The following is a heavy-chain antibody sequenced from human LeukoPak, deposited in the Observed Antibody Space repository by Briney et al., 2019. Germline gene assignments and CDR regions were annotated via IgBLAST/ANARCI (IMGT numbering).Heavy chain of an antibody. CDR1: GGTFSSYA. CDR3: ASESKMTGVAFDI. Sequence: ASVKVSCKASGGTFSSYAISWVRQAPGQGLEWMGGIIPIFGTANYAQKFQGRVTITADESTSTAYMELSSLRSEDTAVYYCASESKMTGVAFDIWGQGTMVTVSS. D-gene: IGHD2-8*01. J-gene: IGHJ3*02. V-gene: IGHV1-69*13. CDR2: IIPIFGTA.